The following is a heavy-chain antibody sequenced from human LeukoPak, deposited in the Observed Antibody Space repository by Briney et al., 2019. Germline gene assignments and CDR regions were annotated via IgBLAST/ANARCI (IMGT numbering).Heavy chain of an antibody. J-gene: IGHJ4*02. D-gene: IGHD3-22*01. V-gene: IGHV4-59*01. CDR3: ARAYYYDSSGYYGGIDY. CDR2: IYYSGST. Sequence: SETLSLTCTVSGGSISSYYWSWISQPPGKGLEWIGYIYYSGSTNYNPSLKSRVTISVDTSKNQFSLKLSSVTAADTAVYYCARAYYYDSSGYYGGIDYWGQGTLVTVSS. CDR1: GGSISSYY.